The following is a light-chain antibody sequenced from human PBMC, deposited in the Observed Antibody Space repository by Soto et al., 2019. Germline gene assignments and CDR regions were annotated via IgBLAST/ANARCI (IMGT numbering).Light chain of an antibody. V-gene: IGLV2-23*01. J-gene: IGLJ2*01. CDR3: CSYAGLSTSLV. Sequence: QSALTQPASVSGSPGQSITISCTGTSSDVGTYNLVSWYQQHPGKAPKLIIYEGTKRPSGVSNRFSGSKFGNTASLTISVLQAEDEADYYCCSYAGLSTSLVFGGGTKLTVL. CDR1: SSDVGTYNL. CDR2: EGT.